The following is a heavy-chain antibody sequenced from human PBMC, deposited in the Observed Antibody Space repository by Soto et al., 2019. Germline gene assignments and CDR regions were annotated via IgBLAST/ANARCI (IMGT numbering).Heavy chain of an antibody. CDR1: GGSFSSSSHY. D-gene: IGHD2-21*01. V-gene: IGHV4-39*01. CDR3: ARLGAYYQSLDP. CDR2: IYYDGRT. J-gene: IGHJ5*02. Sequence: SETLSLTCTVSGGSFSSSSHYWVWIRQPPGKGLEWVGSIYYDGRTYYNASLKSRVTISVDTSKNQFSLKVNSVTVADTAVYYCARLGAYYQSLDPWGPGTLVTVSS.